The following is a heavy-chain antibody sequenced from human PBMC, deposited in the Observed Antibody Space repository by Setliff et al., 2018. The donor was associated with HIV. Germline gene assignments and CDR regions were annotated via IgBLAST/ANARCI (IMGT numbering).Heavy chain of an antibody. CDR1: GYFISNGYY. D-gene: IGHD3-22*01. CDR2: IYQNGNT. Sequence: PSETLSLTCSVSGYFISNGYYWGWIRQPPGRGLEWVGTIYQNGNTYYSPSLESRVSISMDMSRNQFSVKLNSATAADTAVYYCARQAWHYDRDGYFIDYWGQGKLVTSPQ. V-gene: IGHV4-38-2*02. J-gene: IGHJ4*02. CDR3: ARQAWHYDRDGYFIDY.